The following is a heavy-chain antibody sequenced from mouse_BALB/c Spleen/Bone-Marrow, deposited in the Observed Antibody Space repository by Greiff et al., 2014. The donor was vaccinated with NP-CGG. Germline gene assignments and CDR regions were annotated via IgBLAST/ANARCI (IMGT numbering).Heavy chain of an antibody. V-gene: IGHV1-7*01. CDR3: ARGLRDWYFDV. CDR1: GYTFTTYW. J-gene: IGHJ1*01. D-gene: IGHD2-4*01. CDR2: INPSTGNT. Sequence: QVQLQQSGAELAKPGASVKMSCKASGYTFTTYWIHWVKQRPGPGLEWIGYINPSTGNTEYNQKFRDRATLTADKSSSTPYMQLSSLTSEDSAVYYCARGLRDWYFDVWGAGTTVTVSS.